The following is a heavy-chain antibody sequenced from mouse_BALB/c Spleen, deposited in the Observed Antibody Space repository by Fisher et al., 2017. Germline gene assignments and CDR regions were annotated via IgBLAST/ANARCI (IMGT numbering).Heavy chain of an antibody. V-gene: IGHV1S135*01. Sequence: KFKGKATLTVDKSSSTAFMHLNSLTSEDSAVYYCARDDGYYSYYAMDYWGQGTSVTVSS. J-gene: IGHJ4*01. CDR3: ARDDGYYSYYAMDY. D-gene: IGHD2-3*01.